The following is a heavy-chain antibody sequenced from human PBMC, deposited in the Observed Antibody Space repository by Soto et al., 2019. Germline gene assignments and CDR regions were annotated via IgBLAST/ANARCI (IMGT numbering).Heavy chain of an antibody. Sequence: EVQLLESGGGLVQPGGSLRLSCAASGFSIGSSAWSWVRQAPGKGLDWVSTIGGNGVTTFYADSAEGRFTISRDISRNTVFLQMSSLRAEDTALYYCAKSSRYCSGGGCFYYFDYWGQGTLVTVSS. CDR3: AKSSRYCSGGGCFYYFDY. D-gene: IGHD2-15*01. J-gene: IGHJ4*02. CDR1: GFSIGSSA. CDR2: IGGNGVTT. V-gene: IGHV3-23*01.